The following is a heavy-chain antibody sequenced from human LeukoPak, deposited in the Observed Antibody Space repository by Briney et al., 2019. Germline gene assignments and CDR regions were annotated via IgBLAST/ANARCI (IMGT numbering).Heavy chain of an antibody. CDR1: GYTFTGYY. CDR2: INPNSGGT. V-gene: IGHV1-2*02. J-gene: IGHJ5*02. Sequence: ASVTVSCKASGYTFTGYYMHWVRQAPGQGLEWMGWINPNSGGTNYAQKFQGRVTMTRDTSISTAYMELSRLRSDDTAVYYCARGDCSGGSCYGEDWFDPWGQGTLVTVSS. D-gene: IGHD2-15*01. CDR3: ARGDCSGGSCYGEDWFDP.